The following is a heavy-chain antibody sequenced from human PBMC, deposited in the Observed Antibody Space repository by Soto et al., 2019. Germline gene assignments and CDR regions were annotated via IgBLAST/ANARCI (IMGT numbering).Heavy chain of an antibody. D-gene: IGHD6-13*01. CDR1: EYTFSSYG. Sequence: GCSLRLSCSASEYTFSSYGMHCVRQAPGKGLEWVAVISYDGSNKYYADSVKGRFTISRDNSKNTLYLQMKSLRAEDTAVDYCAIPTASRSSTEDWGQRT. V-gene: IGHV3-30*03. CDR3: AIPTASRSSTED. CDR2: ISYDGSNK. J-gene: IGHJ4*02.